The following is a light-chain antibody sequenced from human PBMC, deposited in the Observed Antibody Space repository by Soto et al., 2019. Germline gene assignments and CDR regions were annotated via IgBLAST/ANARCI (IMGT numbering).Light chain of an antibody. CDR1: QSISTW. CDR2: KAS. Sequence: DIQMTQSPSTLSASVGDRVTITCRASQSISTWLAWYQQKAGKAPKLLIYKASSLEGGVPSRFSGRGSGTEFNITISSLQPDALATYYCQQYNTYPLTFGGGTTVDSK. V-gene: IGKV1-5*03. J-gene: IGKJ4*01. CDR3: QQYNTYPLT.